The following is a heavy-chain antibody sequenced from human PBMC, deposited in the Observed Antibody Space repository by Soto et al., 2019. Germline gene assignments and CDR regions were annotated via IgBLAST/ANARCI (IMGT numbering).Heavy chain of an antibody. Sequence: AAVKVSCNASGYTFTDYHIHWVRQAPGQGLEFMGWINANNGGAGSAQQFQGRVTVTRDTSITTVYMELSNLRSDDTAVYYCAREGGSQKLKPSYNWFDTWGQGTLVTVSS. CDR2: INANNGGA. CDR3: AREGGSQKLKPSYNWFDT. CDR1: GYTFTDYH. D-gene: IGHD1-1*01. V-gene: IGHV1-2*02. J-gene: IGHJ5*02.